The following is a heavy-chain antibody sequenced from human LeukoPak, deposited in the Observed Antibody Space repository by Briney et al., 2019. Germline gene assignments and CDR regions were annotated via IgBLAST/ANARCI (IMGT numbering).Heavy chain of an antibody. Sequence: SQTLSLTCTVSGGSISSGGYYWSWIRQHPGKGLEWIGYIYYSGSTYYNPSLKSRVTISVDTSKNQFSLKLSSVTAADTAVYYCARGSGYSYGYIDYWGQGTLVTVSS. CDR2: IYYSGST. J-gene: IGHJ4*02. D-gene: IGHD5-18*01. V-gene: IGHV4-31*03. CDR3: ARGSGYSYGYIDY. CDR1: GGSISSGGYY.